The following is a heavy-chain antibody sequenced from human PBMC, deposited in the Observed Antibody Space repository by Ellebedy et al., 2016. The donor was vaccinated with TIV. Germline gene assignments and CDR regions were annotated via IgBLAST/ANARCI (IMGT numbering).Heavy chain of an antibody. CDR2: IYSGGST. J-gene: IGHJ6*03. CDR3: ARETIILPGYYYYYMDV. V-gene: IGHV3-53*01. CDR1: GFTVSSNY. Sequence: GGSLRLXXAASGFTVSSNYMSWVRQAPGKGLEWVSVIYSGGSTYYADSVKGRFTISRDNSKNTLYLQMNSLRAEDTAVYYCARETIILPGYYYYYMDVWGKGTTVTVSS. D-gene: IGHD3-3*01.